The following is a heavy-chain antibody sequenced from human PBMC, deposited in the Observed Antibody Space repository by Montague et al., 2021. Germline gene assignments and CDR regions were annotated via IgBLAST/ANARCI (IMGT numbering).Heavy chain of an antibody. CDR2: NSLSGTT. CDR1: GGSVSTGDYS. Sequence: TLSLTCSVSGGSVSTGDYSWSWIRQRPGQGLEWLGYNSLSGTTYYNPSLSRRLSISLDTSRNHLSLKLTSVTAADTAIYYCAIDASGADVGWFNTWGQGALVTVSS. CDR3: AIDASGADVGWFNT. D-gene: IGHD3-10*01. J-gene: IGHJ5*02. V-gene: IGHV4-31*03.